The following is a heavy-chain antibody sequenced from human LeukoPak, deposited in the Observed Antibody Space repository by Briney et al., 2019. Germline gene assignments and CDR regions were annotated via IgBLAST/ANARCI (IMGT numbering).Heavy chain of an antibody. CDR2: INTDGSTT. Sequence: GGSLRLSCAASGFTFSSYWMHWVRQAPGKGLVWVSRINTDGSTTNYADSVKGRFTISRDNAKNTLYLQMNSLRAEDTAVYYCARHQVGTLEYYYYYMDVWGKGTTVTVSS. CDR1: GFTFSSYW. J-gene: IGHJ6*03. D-gene: IGHD1-1*01. CDR3: ARHQVGTLEYYYYYMDV. V-gene: IGHV3-74*01.